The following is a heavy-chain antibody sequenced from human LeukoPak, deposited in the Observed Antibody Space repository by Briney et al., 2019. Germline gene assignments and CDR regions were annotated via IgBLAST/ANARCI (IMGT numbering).Heavy chain of an antibody. V-gene: IGHV3-74*01. CDR1: GFTSSNYW. D-gene: IGHD6-19*01. CDR3: AKLSSGWFNDY. CDR2: ISDGINT. Sequence: GGSLRLSCAASGFTSSNYWMHWVRQAPGKGLVWVSRISDGINTSYADSVKGRFTISRDNAKNTLNLQMNSLRAEDTAVYYCAKLSSGWFNDYWGQATLVTVSS. J-gene: IGHJ4*02.